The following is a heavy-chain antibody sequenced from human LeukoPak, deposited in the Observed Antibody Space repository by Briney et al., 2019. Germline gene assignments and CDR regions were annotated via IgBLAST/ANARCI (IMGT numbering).Heavy chain of an antibody. J-gene: IGHJ3*02. CDR1: GGSISSYY. V-gene: IGHV4-59*08. Sequence: SETLSLTCTVSGGSISSYYWSWIRQPPRKGLEWIGYIYYSGSTDYNPSLKSRVTISVDTSNQFSLMLTSVTAADTAVYYCARQSISARRAFDIWGQGTMVTVSS. D-gene: IGHD6-6*01. CDR2: IYYSGST. CDR3: ARQSISARRAFDI.